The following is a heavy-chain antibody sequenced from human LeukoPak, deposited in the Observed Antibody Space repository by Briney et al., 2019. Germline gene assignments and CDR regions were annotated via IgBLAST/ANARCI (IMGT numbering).Heavy chain of an antibody. Sequence: SVKVSCKASGGTFSSYAFSWVRQAPGQGLEWMGVIITIFHTPYYAPKFQGRVTITADKSTSTAYMELSSLRSEDTAVYYCAKGETVTTTSFDYWGQGTLVTVSS. D-gene: IGHD4-17*01. J-gene: IGHJ4*02. CDR2: IITIFHTP. V-gene: IGHV1-69*06. CDR1: GGTFSSYA. CDR3: AKGETVTTTSFDY.